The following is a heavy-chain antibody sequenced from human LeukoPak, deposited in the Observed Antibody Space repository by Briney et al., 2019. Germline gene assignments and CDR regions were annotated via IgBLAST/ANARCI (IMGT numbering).Heavy chain of an antibody. D-gene: IGHD6-19*01. V-gene: IGHV3-23*01. Sequence: GGSLRLSCAASGFTFSSYAMSWLPQAPGQGLEWVTAISGSGGSTYYADSVKGRFTISRDNSKNTLYLQTNSLRAEDTAVYYCAKDRGRRIAVAGTPYYFDYWGQGTLVTVSS. CDR2: ISGSGGST. CDR3: AKDRGRRIAVAGTPYYFDY. CDR1: GFTFSSYA. J-gene: IGHJ4*02.